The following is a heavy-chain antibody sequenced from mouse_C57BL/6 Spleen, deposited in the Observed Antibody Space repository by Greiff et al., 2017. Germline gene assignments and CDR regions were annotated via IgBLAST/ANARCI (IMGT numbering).Heavy chain of an antibody. J-gene: IGHJ3*01. CDR2: IYPRSGNT. V-gene: IGHV1-81*01. CDR1: GYTFTSYG. CDR3: ARDDYDYDGSWFAY. Sequence: QVQLQQSGAELARPGASVKLSCKASGYTFTSYGISWVKQRTGQGLEWIGEIYPRSGNTYYNEKFKGKATLTADTSSSTAYMELRSLTSEDSAVYFCARDDYDYDGSWFAYWGQGTLVTVSA. D-gene: IGHD2-4*01.